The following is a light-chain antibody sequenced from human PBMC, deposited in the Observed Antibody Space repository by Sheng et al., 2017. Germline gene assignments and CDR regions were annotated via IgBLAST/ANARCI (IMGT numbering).Light chain of an antibody. CDR1: SSDVGGYSY. V-gene: IGLV2-14*01. J-gene: IGLJ2*01. CDR3: SYIYKQQHSS. Sequence: QSALTQPASVSGSPGQSITISCTGSSSDVGGYSYVSWYQQHPGKAPKVMIYDVNYRPSGVSNRFSRLQVWQHGLPDHLWAPRLRTRLYYYCSYIYKQQHSSIGGGPSDRP. CDR2: DVN.